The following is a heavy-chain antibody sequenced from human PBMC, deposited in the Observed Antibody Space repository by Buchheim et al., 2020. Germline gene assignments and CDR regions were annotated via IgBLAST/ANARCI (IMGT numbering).Heavy chain of an antibody. V-gene: IGHV3-30-3*01. J-gene: IGHJ4*02. CDR2: ISYDGSNK. D-gene: IGHD1-1*01. CDR3: ARESGTLDYFDY. CDR1: GFTFSSYA. Sequence: QVQLVESGGGVVQPGRSLRLSCAASGFTFSSYAMHWVRQAPGKGLEWVAVISYDGSNKYYADSVKGRFTISRDNSKNTLYLQMNSLRAEDTAVYYCARESGTLDYFDYWGQGTL.